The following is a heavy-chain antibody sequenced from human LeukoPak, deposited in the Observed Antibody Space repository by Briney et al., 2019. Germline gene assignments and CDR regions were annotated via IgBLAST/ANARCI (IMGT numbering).Heavy chain of an antibody. CDR3: ARIGGSGSYSGHYFDH. CDR1: GFXFSTYW. J-gene: IGHJ4*02. D-gene: IGHD3-10*01. Sequence: GGSLRLSCAASGFXFSTYWMHWVRRAPGKGLVWVSRISTDGSVTSYADSVKGRFTISRDNAKNTMYLQMNSLRAEDTAVYYCARIGGSGSYSGHYFDHWGQGTLVTVSS. CDR2: ISTDGSVT. V-gene: IGHV3-74*01.